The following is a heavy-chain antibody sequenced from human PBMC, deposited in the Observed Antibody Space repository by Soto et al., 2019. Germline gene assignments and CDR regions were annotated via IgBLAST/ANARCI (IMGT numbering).Heavy chain of an antibody. CDR1: GYSFTSYW. CDR2: IYPGDSDT. J-gene: IGHJ6*02. CDR3: ARRGAYYDSSGYYYYYGMDV. Sequence: LGESLKISCKGSGYSFTSYWIGWVRQMPGKGLEWMGIIYPGDSDTRYSPSFQGQVTISADKSISTAYLQWSSLKASDTAMYYCARRGAYYDSSGYYYYYGMDVWGQGTTVTVSS. V-gene: IGHV5-51*01. D-gene: IGHD3-22*01.